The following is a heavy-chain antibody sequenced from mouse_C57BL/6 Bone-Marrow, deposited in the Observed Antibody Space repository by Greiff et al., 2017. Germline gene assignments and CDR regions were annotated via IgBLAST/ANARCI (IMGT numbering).Heavy chain of an antibody. D-gene: IGHD1-1*01. CDR3: ARRGITTVWYFDV. Sequence: VKLQQPGAELVMPGASVKLSCKASGYTFTSYWMHWVKQRPGQGLEWIGEIDPSDSYTNYNQKFKGKSTLTVDKSSSTAYMQLSSLTSEDSAVYYCARRGITTVWYFDVWGTGTTVTVSS. CDR2: IDPSDSYT. CDR1: GYTFTSYW. V-gene: IGHV1-69*01. J-gene: IGHJ1*03.